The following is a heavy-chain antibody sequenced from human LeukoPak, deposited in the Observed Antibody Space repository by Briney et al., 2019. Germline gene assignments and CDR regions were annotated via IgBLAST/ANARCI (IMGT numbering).Heavy chain of an antibody. CDR1: GYTFYNYA. D-gene: IGHD3-16*01. CDR3: AKYGSGQLWLLGWYFDF. Sequence: GGSLRLSCAASGYTFYNYAVTWVRQAPGKXXXXXXXXXXDGASPHYADSVKGRFTISRDNSKNTVFLQMDSLRAEDTAVYFCAKYGSGQLWLLGWYFDFWGRGTLVSVSS. V-gene: IGHV3-23*01. J-gene: IGHJ2*01. CDR2: XXXDGASP.